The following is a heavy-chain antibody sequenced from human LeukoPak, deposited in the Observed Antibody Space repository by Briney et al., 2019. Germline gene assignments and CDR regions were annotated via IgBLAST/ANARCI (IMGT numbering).Heavy chain of an antibody. D-gene: IGHD1-26*01. Sequence: PGRSLRLFCAASGFTFSSYAMLWVRQAPGKGLEWVAVISYDGSNKYYADSVKGRFTISRDNSKNTLYLQMNSLRAEDTAVYYCARVGMSFDYWGQATLVTVSS. V-gene: IGHV3-30*04. CDR2: ISYDGSNK. CDR1: GFTFSSYA. CDR3: ARVGMSFDY. J-gene: IGHJ4*02.